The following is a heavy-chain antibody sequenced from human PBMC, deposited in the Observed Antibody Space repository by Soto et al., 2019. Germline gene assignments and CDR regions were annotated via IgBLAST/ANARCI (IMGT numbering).Heavy chain of an antibody. J-gene: IGHJ5*02. CDR1: GFTFSSYG. CDR3: ARDGVGIAVAGTFLGWFDP. D-gene: IGHD6-19*01. V-gene: IGHV3-33*01. CDR2: IWYDGSNK. Sequence: QVQLVESGGGVVQPGRSLRLSCAASGFTFSSYGMHWVRQAPGKGLEWVAVIWYDGSNKYYADSVKGRFTISRDNSKNTLYLQMNSLRAEDTAVYYCARDGVGIAVAGTFLGWFDPWGQGTLVTVSS.